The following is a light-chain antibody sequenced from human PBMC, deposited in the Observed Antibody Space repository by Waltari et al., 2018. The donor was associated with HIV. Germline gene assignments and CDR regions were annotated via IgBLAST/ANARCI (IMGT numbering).Light chain of an antibody. J-gene: IGLJ3*02. Sequence: QSALTQPRSVSGSPGQSVTISCTGTNSDVGAYKDVSWYQQHRGKAPKLMIYDVSKRASGVPDRFSGSKSGDTASLTISGLQAEDEGDYYCCSYATRYTWVFGGGTKLTVL. CDR3: CSYATRYTWV. CDR1: NSDVGAYKD. V-gene: IGLV2-11*01. CDR2: DVS.